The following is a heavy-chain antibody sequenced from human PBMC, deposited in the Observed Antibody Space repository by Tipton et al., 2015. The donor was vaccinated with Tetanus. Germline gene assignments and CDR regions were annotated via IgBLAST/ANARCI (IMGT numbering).Heavy chain of an antibody. D-gene: IGHD2-21*01. CDR3: ARERIEAFYYHGLDV. CDR2: IYQNGDA. Sequence: TPSLTCTVSGGSISSFYWYWIRQPPGKGLEWIAYIYQNGDANYNPSLQSRVTISVDTSKNQFSLQLAFVTAADTAIYYCARERIEAFYYHGLDVWGPGTTVTVSS. V-gene: IGHV4-59*01. CDR1: GGSISSFY. J-gene: IGHJ6*02.